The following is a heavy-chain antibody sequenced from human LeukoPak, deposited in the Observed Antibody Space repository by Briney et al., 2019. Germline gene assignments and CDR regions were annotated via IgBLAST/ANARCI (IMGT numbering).Heavy chain of an antibody. CDR2: IKQDGSEK. CDR3: ARDAGYDILTGYYFYYYYMDV. D-gene: IGHD3-9*01. CDR1: GFSFSNYA. V-gene: IGHV3-7*01. Sequence: GGSLRLSCAASGFSFSNYAMSWVRQAPGKGLEWVANIKQDGSEKYYVDSVKGRFTISRDNAKNSLYLQMNSLRAEDTAVYYCARDAGYDILTGYYFYYYYMDVWGKGTTVTVSS. J-gene: IGHJ6*03.